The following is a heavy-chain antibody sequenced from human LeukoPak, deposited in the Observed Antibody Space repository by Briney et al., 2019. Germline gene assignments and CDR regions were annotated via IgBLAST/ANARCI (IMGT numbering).Heavy chain of an antibody. CDR3: ARAPLPPRVSLEFYYYYGMDV. J-gene: IGHJ6*04. CDR1: GGTFSSYA. CDR2: ITPIFGTA. D-gene: IGHD3-16*02. Sequence: GASVKVSCKASGGTFSSYAISWVRQAPGQGLEWMGGITPIFGTANYAQKFQGRVTITADKSTSTAYMELSSLRSEDTAVYYCARAPLPPRVSLEFYYYYGMDVWGKGTTVTVSS. V-gene: IGHV1-69*06.